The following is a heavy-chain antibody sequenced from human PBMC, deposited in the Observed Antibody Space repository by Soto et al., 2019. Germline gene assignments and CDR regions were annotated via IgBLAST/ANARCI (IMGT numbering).Heavy chain of an antibody. V-gene: IGHV3-30-3*01. CDR2: TSYDGSNK. CDR3: ARDEDLAVAGMGAYYYGMDV. D-gene: IGHD6-19*01. J-gene: IGHJ6*02. CDR1: GFTFSSYA. Sequence: GGSLRLSCAASGFTFSSYAMHWVRQAPGKGLEWVAVTSYDGSNKYYADSVKGRFTISRDNSKNTLYLQMNSLRAEDTAVYYCARDEDLAVAGMGAYYYGMDVWGQGTTVTVSS.